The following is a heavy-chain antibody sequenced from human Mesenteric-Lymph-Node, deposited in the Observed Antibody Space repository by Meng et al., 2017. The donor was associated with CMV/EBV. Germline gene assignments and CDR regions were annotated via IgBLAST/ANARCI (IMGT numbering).Heavy chain of an antibody. V-gene: IGHV5-51*01. D-gene: IGHD1-26*01. Sequence: GGSLRLSCQGYGDNFRNYWIGWVRQKPGKGLEWMGIIYPGDSDVKYSPSFQGQVTISVDKSISTAYLQWGSLKASDTAMYYCARVPIDSGTSFNWFDSWGQGTLVTVSS. J-gene: IGHJ5*01. CDR2: IYPGDSDV. CDR3: ARVPIDSGTSFNWFDS. CDR1: GDNFRNYW.